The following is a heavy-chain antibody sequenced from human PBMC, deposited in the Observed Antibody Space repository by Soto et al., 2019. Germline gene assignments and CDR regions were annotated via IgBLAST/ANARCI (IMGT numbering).Heavy chain of an antibody. CDR1: GXXXXSYX. Sequence: GGSLSLSXXASGXXXXSYXMSWVRXAPGKGLEWVGRIKSKADGGTTDYAAPVKGRFAISRDDSKNIVYLQMNSLKIEDTAVYYCTSDSYSTMIIVRFDYWGHGTLVTVSS. CDR3: TSDSYSTMIIVRFDY. D-gene: IGHD3-22*01. V-gene: IGHV3-15*01. J-gene: IGHJ4*01. CDR2: IKSKADGGTT.